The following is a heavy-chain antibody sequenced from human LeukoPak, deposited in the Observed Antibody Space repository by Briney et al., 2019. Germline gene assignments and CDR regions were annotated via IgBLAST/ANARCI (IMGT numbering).Heavy chain of an antibody. J-gene: IGHJ4*02. Sequence: GGSLRLSCATSGFPFETNAMSWVRQAPGKGLEWVATIGNTETFYTDSVTGRFTISRDNSKNTVNLQMNSLRVEDTAVYYCARDSSGYQWGQGTLVTVSS. CDR1: GFPFETNA. CDR2: IGNTET. V-gene: IGHV3-23*01. D-gene: IGHD3-22*01. CDR3: ARDSSGYQ.